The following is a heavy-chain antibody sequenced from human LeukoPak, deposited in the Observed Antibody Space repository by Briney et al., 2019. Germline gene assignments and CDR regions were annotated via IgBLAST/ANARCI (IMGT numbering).Heavy chain of an antibody. CDR2: ISSSSSYL. CDR1: GFTFSSYS. D-gene: IGHD3-3*01. Sequence: GGSLRLSCAASGFTFSSYSMNWVRLALGKWLERVSSISSSSSYLYYEDSVKGRFTISRDNAKNSLYLQINSLRAEDTAVYYCARNLIKDYDFWSGYYDFDYWGQGTLVTVSS. J-gene: IGHJ4*02. CDR3: ARNLIKDYDFWSGYYDFDY. V-gene: IGHV3-21*01.